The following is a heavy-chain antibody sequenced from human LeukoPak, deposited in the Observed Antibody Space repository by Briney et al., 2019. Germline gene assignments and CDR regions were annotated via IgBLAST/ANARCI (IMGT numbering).Heavy chain of an antibody. CDR2: ISGSGGST. CDR1: GFTFSSYA. V-gene: IGHV3-23*01. CDR3: AKENDYGDYGEFDY. D-gene: IGHD4-17*01. J-gene: IGHJ4*02. Sequence: PGGSLRLSCAASGFTFSSYAMSWVRQAPGKGLEWVSAISGSGGSTYCADSVKGRFTISRGNSKNTLYLQMNSLRAEDTAVYYCAKENDYGDYGEFDYWGQGTLVTVSS.